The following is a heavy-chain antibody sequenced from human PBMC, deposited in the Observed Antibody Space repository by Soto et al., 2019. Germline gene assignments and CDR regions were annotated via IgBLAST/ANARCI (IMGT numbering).Heavy chain of an antibody. J-gene: IGHJ5*02. CDR3: ATAAYDLWSGSTAGWFDP. D-gene: IGHD3-3*01. CDR2: IIPIFGTA. Sequence: SVKDSCKASGGTFSSYAIRWVRHAPGHGLEWTGGIIPIFGTANYAQKCQGKVTITADKSTSTAYMELSSLISEDTAVYYSATAAYDLWSGSTAGWFDPWGQGTLVSVSS. V-gene: IGHV1-69*06. CDR1: GGTFSSYA.